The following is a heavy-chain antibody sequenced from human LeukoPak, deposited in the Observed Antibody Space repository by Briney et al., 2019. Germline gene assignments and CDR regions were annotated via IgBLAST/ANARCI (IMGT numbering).Heavy chain of an antibody. J-gene: IGHJ4*02. Sequence: SETLSLTCTVSGGSISSYYWSWLRQPPGKGLEWIGYIYYSGSTNYNPSLKSRVTISVDTSKNQFSLKLSSVTAADTAVYYCARDHGSYSEYWGQGTLVTVSS. CDR2: IYYSGST. CDR3: ARDHGSYSEY. CDR1: GGSISSYY. V-gene: IGHV4-59*01. D-gene: IGHD1-26*01.